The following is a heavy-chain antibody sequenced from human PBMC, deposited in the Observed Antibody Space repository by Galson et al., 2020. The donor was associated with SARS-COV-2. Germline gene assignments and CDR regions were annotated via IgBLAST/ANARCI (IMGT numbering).Heavy chain of an antibody. D-gene: IGHD4-17*01. V-gene: IGHV3-23*01. CDR2: ISGGGGST. Sequence: TGGSLRLSCAASGFTFSNYAMIWVRQAPGQGLECVSGISGGGGSTYYADSVKGRFTISRDNAKNSLYLQMNSLRAEDTAVYYCARDPTYGDPEFYYYYGMDVWGQGTTVTVSS. CDR3: ARDPTYGDPEFYYYYGMDV. J-gene: IGHJ6*02. CDR1: GFTFSNYA.